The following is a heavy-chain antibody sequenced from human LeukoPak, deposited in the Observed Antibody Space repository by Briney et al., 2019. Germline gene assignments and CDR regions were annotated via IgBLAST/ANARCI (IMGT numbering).Heavy chain of an antibody. CDR3: ARDHYDFWSGPKGSWFDP. J-gene: IGHJ5*02. D-gene: IGHD3-3*01. CDR1: GGSISSYY. CDR2: IYTSGST. Sequence: SETLSLTCTVSGGSISSYYWSWLRQPAGKGLEWIGRIYTSGSTNYNPSLTSRVTMSVDTSKNQFSLKLSSVTAADTAVYYCARDHYDFWSGPKGSWFDPWGQGTLVTVSS. V-gene: IGHV4-4*07.